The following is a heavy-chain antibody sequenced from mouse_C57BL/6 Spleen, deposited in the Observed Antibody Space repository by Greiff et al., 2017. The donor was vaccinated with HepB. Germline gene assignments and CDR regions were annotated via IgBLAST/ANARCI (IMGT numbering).Heavy chain of an antibody. Sequence: QVQLQQSGPELVKPGASVKLSCKASGYTFTSYDINWVKQRPGQGLEWIGWIYPRDGSTKYNEKFKGKATLTVDTSSSTAYMELHSLTSEDSAVYFCARRLVITTVVAPYWYFDVWGTGTTVTVAS. CDR3: ARRLVITTVVAPYWYFDV. J-gene: IGHJ1*03. V-gene: IGHV1-85*01. CDR2: IYPRDGST. D-gene: IGHD1-1*01. CDR1: GYTFTSYD.